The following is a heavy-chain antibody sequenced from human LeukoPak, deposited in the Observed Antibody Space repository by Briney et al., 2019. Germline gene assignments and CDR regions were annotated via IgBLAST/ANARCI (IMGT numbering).Heavy chain of an antibody. CDR1: GGTFSSYA. J-gene: IGHJ4*02. CDR2: IIPIFGTA. Sequence: ASVKVSCKASGGTFSSYAISWVRQAPGQGLEWMGGIIPIFGTANYAQKFQGRVTITADESTSTAYMELSSLRSEDTAVYYCARGRTYYYGSGSYFFDYWGQGTLVTVSS. CDR3: ARGRTYYYGSGSYFFDY. D-gene: IGHD3-10*01. V-gene: IGHV1-69*13.